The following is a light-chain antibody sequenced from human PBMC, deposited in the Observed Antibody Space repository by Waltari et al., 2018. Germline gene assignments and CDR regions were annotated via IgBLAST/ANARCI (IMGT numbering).Light chain of an antibody. J-gene: IGLJ2*01. CDR3: QSYDSSLSGSEV. CDR2: GNS. Sequence: QSVLTQPPSVSGAPGQRVTISCTGSSPNIGAGYDVHWYQQLPGTAPKLLLYGNSNRPSGVPDRFSGSKSGTSASLAITGLQAEDEADYYCQSYDSSLSGSEVFGGGTKLTVL. CDR1: SPNIGAGYD. V-gene: IGLV1-40*01.